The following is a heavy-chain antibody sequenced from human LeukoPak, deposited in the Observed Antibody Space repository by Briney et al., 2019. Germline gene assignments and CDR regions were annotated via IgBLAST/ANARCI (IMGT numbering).Heavy chain of an antibody. D-gene: IGHD3-3*01. Sequence: GGSLRLSCAASGFTFSSYGMHWVRQAPGKGLEWVAFIRYDGSNKYYADSVKGRFTISRDNSKNTLYLQMNSLRAEDTAVYYCAKDPVTIFGVVIIEGDAFDIWGQGTMVTVSS. V-gene: IGHV3-30*02. CDR1: GFTFSSYG. J-gene: IGHJ3*02. CDR3: AKDPVTIFGVVIIEGDAFDI. CDR2: IRYDGSNK.